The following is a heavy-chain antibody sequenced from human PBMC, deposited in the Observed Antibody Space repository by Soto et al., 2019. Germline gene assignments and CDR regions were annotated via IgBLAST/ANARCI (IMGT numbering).Heavy chain of an antibody. V-gene: IGHV4-31*03. Sequence: SATLSLTCTVSGGSISSGGYYWSWIRQHPGKGLEWIGYIYYSGSTYYNPSLKSRVTISVDTSKNQFSLQLSSVTAADTAVYYCARTGLITMIVYTFDPWGQGTLVTVSS. CDR1: GGSISSGGYY. J-gene: IGHJ5*02. CDR2: IYYSGST. D-gene: IGHD3-22*01. CDR3: ARTGLITMIVYTFDP.